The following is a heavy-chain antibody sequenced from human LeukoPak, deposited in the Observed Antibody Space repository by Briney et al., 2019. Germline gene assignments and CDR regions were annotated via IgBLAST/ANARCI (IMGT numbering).Heavy chain of an antibody. CDR3: ARTAGRTFDY. CDR2: INPSGGST. Sequence: ASVKVSCKASGYTFTSYFMHWVRQAPGQGLEWRGIINPSGGSTSYAQKFQGRVTMTRDTSTSTVYMELSGLRSEDTAVYYCARTAGRTFDYWGQGTLVTVSS. D-gene: IGHD6-6*01. CDR1: GYTFTSYF. V-gene: IGHV1-46*01. J-gene: IGHJ4*02.